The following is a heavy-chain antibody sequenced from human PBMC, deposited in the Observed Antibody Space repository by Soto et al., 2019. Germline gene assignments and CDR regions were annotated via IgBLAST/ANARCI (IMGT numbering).Heavy chain of an antibody. D-gene: IGHD3-10*01. V-gene: IGHV1-3*01. CDR2: INDGNGNT. CDR3: ARGASLWFGDHFDY. Sequence: VQLVQSGAEVKKPGASVKVSCKASGYTFTSYAMHWVRQAPGQRLEWMGWINDGNGNTKYSQKFQGRVTITRDTSASTAYMELSSLRSEDTAVYYCARGASLWFGDHFDYWGQGTLVTVSS. CDR1: GYTFTSYA. J-gene: IGHJ4*02.